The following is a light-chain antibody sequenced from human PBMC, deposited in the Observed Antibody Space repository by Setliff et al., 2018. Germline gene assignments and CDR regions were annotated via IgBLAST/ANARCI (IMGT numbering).Light chain of an antibody. Sequence: QAVVTQEASLTVSPGGTVTLTCASSAGAVTSGHYPYWFQQKPGQAPRTLIYDVSKTHSWTPARFSGSLLGDKAALTLSGAQPEDEAEYFCSLAYSGSGVFGGGTKGTVL. V-gene: IGLV7-46*01. CDR3: SLAYSGSGV. J-gene: IGLJ2*01. CDR1: AGAVTSGHY. CDR2: DVS.